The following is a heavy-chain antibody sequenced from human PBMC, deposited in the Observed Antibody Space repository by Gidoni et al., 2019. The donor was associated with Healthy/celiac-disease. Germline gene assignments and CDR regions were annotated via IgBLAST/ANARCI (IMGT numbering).Heavy chain of an antibody. CDR1: GFTFDDYA. D-gene: IGHD6-13*01. CDR2: ISWNSGSI. CDR3: AKALAARGGPHGMDV. Sequence: EVQLVESGGGLVQHGRSLRLSCAASGFTFDDYAMHWVRQAPGKGLEWVSGISWNSGSIGYADSVKGRFTISRDNAKNSLYLQMNSLRAEDTALYYCAKALAARGGPHGMDVWGQGTTVTVSS. J-gene: IGHJ6*02. V-gene: IGHV3-9*01.